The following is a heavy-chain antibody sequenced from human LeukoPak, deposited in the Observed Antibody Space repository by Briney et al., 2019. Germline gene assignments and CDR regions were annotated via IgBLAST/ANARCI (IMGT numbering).Heavy chain of an antibody. CDR1: GYTFSGYY. CDR3: ARGYPLSTTAAGTYFQH. CDR2: TNPNSGGT. J-gene: IGHJ1*01. V-gene: IGHV1-2*02. D-gene: IGHD6-13*01. Sequence: ASVKVSCKASGYTFSGYYMHWVRQAPGQGLEWMGWTNPNSGGTHYAHKFQGRVTMTRDTSISTAYMELSRLRSDDTAVYYCARGYPLSTTAAGTYFQHWGQGTLVTVSS.